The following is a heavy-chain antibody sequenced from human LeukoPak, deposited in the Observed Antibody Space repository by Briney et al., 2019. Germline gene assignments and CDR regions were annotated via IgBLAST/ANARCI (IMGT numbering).Heavy chain of an antibody. V-gene: IGHV1-69*01. D-gene: IGHD3-10*01. J-gene: IGHJ6*02. Sequence: AASVKVSCKASGGTFSSYSISWVRQAPGQGLEWMGRIIPIFGTTNYAQKFQGRVTITAGEPASTAYMELSSLRSEDTAVYYCARVHYYGSGIERTNYGMDVWGQGTTVTVSS. CDR3: ARVHYYGSGIERTNYGMDV. CDR2: IIPIFGTT. CDR1: GGTFSSYS.